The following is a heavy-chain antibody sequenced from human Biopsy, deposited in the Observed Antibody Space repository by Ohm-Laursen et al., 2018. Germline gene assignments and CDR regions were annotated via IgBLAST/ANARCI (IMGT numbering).Heavy chain of an antibody. Sequence: ASVKVSCKASSYTFTDYNIHWMRQAPGQGLEWLGYINCKTGATNYAQKFQGTVTITRDTSISTAYLALGSLRSADTAIYYCARDPLNGHKHFDYWGQGTLVTVSS. V-gene: IGHV1-2*02. D-gene: IGHD2-8*01. CDR1: SYTFTDYN. J-gene: IGHJ4*02. CDR2: INCKTGAT. CDR3: ARDPLNGHKHFDY.